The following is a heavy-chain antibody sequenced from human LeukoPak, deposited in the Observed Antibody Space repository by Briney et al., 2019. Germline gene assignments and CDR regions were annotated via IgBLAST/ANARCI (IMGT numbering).Heavy chain of an antibody. CDR3: ATLTTVVTAYYFDH. V-gene: IGHV4-4*09. J-gene: IGHJ4*02. D-gene: IGHD4-23*01. CDR1: GGSISSYY. CDR2: IYHSGST. Sequence: SETLSLTCTLSGGSISSYYWSWIRQPPGKGLEWIGYIYHSGSTDYNPSLKSRVTISVDTSKSQFSLKLTSVTAADTAVYYCATLTTVVTAYYFDHWGQGTLVTVSS.